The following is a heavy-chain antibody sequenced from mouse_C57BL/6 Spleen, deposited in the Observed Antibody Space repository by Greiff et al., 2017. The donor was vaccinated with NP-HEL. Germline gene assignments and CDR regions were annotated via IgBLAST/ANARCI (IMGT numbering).Heavy chain of an antibody. Sequence: VQLQQPGPVLVKPGASVKMSCKASGYTFTDYYMNWVKQSHGKSLEWIGVINPYNGGTSYNQKFKGKATLTVDKSSSTAYMELNSLTSEDSAVYYCARSTLYYGNPAWFAYWGQGTLVTVSA. CDR1: GYTFTDYY. D-gene: IGHD2-1*01. V-gene: IGHV1-19*01. J-gene: IGHJ3*01. CDR2: INPYNGGT. CDR3: ARSTLYYGNPAWFAY.